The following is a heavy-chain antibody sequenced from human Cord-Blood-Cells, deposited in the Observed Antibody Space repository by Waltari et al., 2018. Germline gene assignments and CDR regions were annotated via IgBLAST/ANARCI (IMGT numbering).Heavy chain of an antibody. D-gene: IGHD3-9*01. CDR1: GGSFSGYY. J-gene: IGHJ4*02. V-gene: IGHV4-34*01. CDR2: INHSGST. CDR3: ARVGYYDILTGDY. Sequence: QVQLQQWGAGLLKPSETLSLTCAVYGGSFSGYYRSWLRQPPGKGLEWIGEINHSGSTNYNPSLKSRVTISVDTSKNQFSLKLSSVTAADTAVYYCARVGYYDILTGDYWGQGTLVTVSS.